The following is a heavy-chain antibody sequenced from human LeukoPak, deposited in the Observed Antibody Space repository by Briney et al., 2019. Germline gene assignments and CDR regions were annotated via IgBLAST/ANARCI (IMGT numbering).Heavy chain of an antibody. D-gene: IGHD6-19*01. V-gene: IGHV4-59*08. CDR2: IYYTGST. CDR3: ARLRYSSGWLQDY. Sequence: SETLPLTCTVSGGSISSDYWTWIRQPPGKGLEWIGYIYYTGSTNYNPSLKSRVTISVDTSKNQFSLKLSSVTAADTAVYYCARLRYSSGWLQDYWGQGTLVTVSS. J-gene: IGHJ4*02. CDR1: GGSISSDY.